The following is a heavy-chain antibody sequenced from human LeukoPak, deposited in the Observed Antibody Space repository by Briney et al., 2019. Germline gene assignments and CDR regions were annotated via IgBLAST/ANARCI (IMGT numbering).Heavy chain of an antibody. CDR1: GGSFSGYY. V-gene: IGHV4-34*01. Sequence: PSETLSLTCAAYGGSFSGYYWSWIRQPPGKGLEWIGEINHSGSTNYNPSLKSRVTISVDTSKNQFSLKLSSVTAADTAVYYCARATYYYGSGSYWDFDYWGQGTLVTVSS. J-gene: IGHJ4*02. CDR2: INHSGST. CDR3: ARATYYYGSGSYWDFDY. D-gene: IGHD3-10*01.